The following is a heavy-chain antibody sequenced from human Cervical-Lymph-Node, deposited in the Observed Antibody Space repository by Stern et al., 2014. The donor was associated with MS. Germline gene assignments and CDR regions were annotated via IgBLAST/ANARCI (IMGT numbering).Heavy chain of an antibody. Sequence: VPLVQSGGGLVQPGRSLRLSCAAAGFAFDDYAMHWVRQAPGKGLEWVSGIIGSGTKIGYADSVKVRFTISRDNAKNSLFMQMNNLRAEDTALYYCATANYEFGYYGMDVWGQGTAGTVS. J-gene: IGHJ6*02. D-gene: IGHD3-3*01. V-gene: IGHV3-9*01. CDR3: ATANYEFGYYGMDV. CDR1: GFAFDDYA. CDR2: IIGSGTKI.